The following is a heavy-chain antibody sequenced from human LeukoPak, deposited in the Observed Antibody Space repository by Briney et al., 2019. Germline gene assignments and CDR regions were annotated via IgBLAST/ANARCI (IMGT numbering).Heavy chain of an antibody. CDR1: GFTFSSYS. V-gene: IGHV3-21*01. Sequence: PGGSLSLSCAASGFTFSSYSSNWVRQAPRKGLEGVSSTCSSSSYIYYADSVRGRFTISRDNAKNSLYLQMNSLRAEDTAVYYCARDRRLGYCSSTSCQGAFDIWGQGTMVTVSS. J-gene: IGHJ3*02. CDR2: TCSSSSYI. D-gene: IGHD2-2*01. CDR3: ARDRRLGYCSSTSCQGAFDI.